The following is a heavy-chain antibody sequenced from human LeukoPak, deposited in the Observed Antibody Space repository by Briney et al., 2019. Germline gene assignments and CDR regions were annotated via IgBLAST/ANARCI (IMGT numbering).Heavy chain of an antibody. CDR2: ISAYNGNT. J-gene: IGHJ6*04. Sequence: ASVTVTCKASGYTFTCYGISWVRQAPGQGLEWMGWISAYNGNTNYAQKLQGRVTMTTDTSTSTAYMELRSLGSDDTAVYYCARERVATGGMDVWGKGTTVTVSS. CDR3: ARERVATGGMDV. D-gene: IGHD5-12*01. V-gene: IGHV1-18*04. CDR1: GYTFTCYG.